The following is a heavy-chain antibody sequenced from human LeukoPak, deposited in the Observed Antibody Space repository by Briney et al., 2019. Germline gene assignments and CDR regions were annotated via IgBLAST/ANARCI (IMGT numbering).Heavy chain of an antibody. J-gene: IGHJ4*02. CDR2: ISYDESNK. D-gene: IGHD1-1*01. V-gene: IGHV3-30*04. CDR1: GFTFSSYA. CDR3: AGGNWNFDY. Sequence: GGSLRLSCAASGFTFSSYAMHWVRQAPGKGLEWVAVISYDESNKYYADSVKGRFTISRDNSKNTLYLQMNSLRAEDTAVYYCAGGNWNFDYWGQGTLVTVSS.